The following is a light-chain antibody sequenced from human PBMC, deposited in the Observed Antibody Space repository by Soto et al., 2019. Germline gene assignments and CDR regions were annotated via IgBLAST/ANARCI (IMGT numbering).Light chain of an antibody. Sequence: EIVLTRSPGTLSLSPGERATLSCRASQSVMGSYLAWYQQKPGQAPRLLIFHASTRATGIPDRFSGSGSGTDFTLTVSRLEPEDSAVYYCHQYGSSPFTFGPGTKVDIK. CDR3: HQYGSSPFT. V-gene: IGKV3-20*01. J-gene: IGKJ3*01. CDR1: QSVMGSY. CDR2: HAS.